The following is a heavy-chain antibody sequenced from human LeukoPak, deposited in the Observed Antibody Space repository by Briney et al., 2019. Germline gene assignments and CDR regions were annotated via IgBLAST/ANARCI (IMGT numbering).Heavy chain of an antibody. D-gene: IGHD6-13*01. Sequence: GASVKVSCKASGYTFTSYGISWVRQAPGQGLEWMGWISAYNGNTNYAQKLQGRVTMTTDTSTSTAYMELRSLRSDDTAVYSCARAGSWYWEYYFDYWGQGTLVTVSS. CDR3: ARAGSWYWEYYFDY. V-gene: IGHV1-18*01. J-gene: IGHJ4*02. CDR2: ISAYNGNT. CDR1: GYTFTSYG.